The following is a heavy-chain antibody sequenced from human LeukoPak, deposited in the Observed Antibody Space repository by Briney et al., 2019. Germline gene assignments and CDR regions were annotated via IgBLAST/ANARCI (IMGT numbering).Heavy chain of an antibody. J-gene: IGHJ4*02. CDR2: ISYDGSNK. Sequence: GGSLRLSCAASGFTFSSYGMHWVRQAPGKGLEWVAVISYDGSNKYYADSVKGRFTISRDNSKNTLYLQMNSLGAEDTAVYYCAKVSHTAMVKGYFDYWGQGTLVTVSS. D-gene: IGHD5-18*01. V-gene: IGHV3-30*18. CDR1: GFTFSSYG. CDR3: AKVSHTAMVKGYFDY.